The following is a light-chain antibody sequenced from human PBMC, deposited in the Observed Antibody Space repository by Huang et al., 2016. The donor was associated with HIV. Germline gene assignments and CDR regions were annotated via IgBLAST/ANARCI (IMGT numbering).Light chain of an antibody. Sequence: EIVMTQSPATLSVSPGEGGNLSCRASQSVATNLAWYQQSPGQAPRLLMQHASIRSAGIPARFSGSGSGTEFTLTISSLQSEDFAVYYCQQYNNWPPWTFGQGTKVEI. V-gene: IGKV3-15*01. CDR1: QSVATN. J-gene: IGKJ1*01. CDR2: HAS. CDR3: QQYNNWPPWT.